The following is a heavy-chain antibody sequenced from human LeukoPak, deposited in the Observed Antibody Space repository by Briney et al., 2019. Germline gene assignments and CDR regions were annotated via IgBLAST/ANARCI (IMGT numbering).Heavy chain of an antibody. Sequence: GGSLRLSCAASGFTFSSYAMSWVRQAPGKGLEWVSAISGSGGGTYYADSVKGRFTISRDNSKNTLYLQMNSLRAEDTAVYYCANPWELYYFDYWGQGTLVTVSS. CDR3: ANPWELYYFDY. CDR2: ISGSGGGT. D-gene: IGHD1-26*01. J-gene: IGHJ4*02. V-gene: IGHV3-23*01. CDR1: GFTFSSYA.